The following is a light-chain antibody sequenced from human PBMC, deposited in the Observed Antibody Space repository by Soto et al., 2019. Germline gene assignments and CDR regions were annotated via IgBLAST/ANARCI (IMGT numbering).Light chain of an antibody. Sequence: ETVLTQSPGTLSLSAGERDTLSCRASQSINNNYLAWYQQKPGQAPTVLIYGASSRAPGIPDRFSGSGSGTDFTLTISRLEPEDFAVYYCQPYDASPTFGQGTKVDIK. CDR3: QPYDASPT. J-gene: IGKJ1*01. CDR1: QSINNNY. V-gene: IGKV3-20*01. CDR2: GAS.